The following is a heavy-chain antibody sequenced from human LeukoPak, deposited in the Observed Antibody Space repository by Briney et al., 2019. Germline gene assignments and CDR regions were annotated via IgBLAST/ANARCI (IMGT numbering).Heavy chain of an antibody. CDR2: IYYNGST. CDR3: ARLPSSWFSDY. Sequence: SETLSLTCTISGGSIGRYYWSWIRQPPGKGLEWIGFIYYNGSTKYNPSLKSRVTISIDTSKNQFSLKLTSVTPADTAVYYCARLPSSWFSDYWGQGTLVTVSS. CDR1: GGSIGRYY. V-gene: IGHV4-59*01. D-gene: IGHD6-13*01. J-gene: IGHJ4*02.